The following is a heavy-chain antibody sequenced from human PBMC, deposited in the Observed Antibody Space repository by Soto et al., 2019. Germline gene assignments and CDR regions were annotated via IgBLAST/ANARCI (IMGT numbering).Heavy chain of an antibody. J-gene: IGHJ6*02. Sequence: SETLSLTCTVSGGSISSYYWSWIRQPPGKGLEWIGYIYYSGSTNYNPSLKSRVTISVDTSKNQFYLKLSSVTAADTSVYYCGKKSVGFGYVRDVWGQGTTVTVSS. D-gene: IGHD3-10*01. CDR3: GKKSVGFGYVRDV. V-gene: IGHV4-59*01. CDR2: IYYSGST. CDR1: GGSISSYY.